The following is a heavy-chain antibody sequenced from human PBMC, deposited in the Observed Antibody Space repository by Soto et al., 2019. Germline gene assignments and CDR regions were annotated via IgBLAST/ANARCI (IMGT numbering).Heavy chain of an antibody. Sequence: ASVKLSCKASGYTITSYARDWGRKPPGQRLEWMGWINAGNGNTKYSQKFQGRVTSTRDTSASTAYMELSSLRSEDTAGDYCARSAAAAAGTAYSYWGQGTLVTVSS. CDR3: ARSAAAAAGTAYSY. V-gene: IGHV1-3*01. CDR1: GYTITSYA. D-gene: IGHD6-13*01. J-gene: IGHJ4*02. CDR2: INAGNGNT.